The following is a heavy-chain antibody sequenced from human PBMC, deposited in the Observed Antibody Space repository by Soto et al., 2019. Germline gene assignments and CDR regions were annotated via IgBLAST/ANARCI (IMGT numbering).Heavy chain of an antibody. J-gene: IGHJ4*02. Sequence: KPSETLSLTCTVSGGSISSGDYYWSWIRQPPGKGLEWIGYIYYSGSTYYNPSLKSRVTISVDTSKNQFSLKLSSVTAADTAVYYCAARSGNYYSPFDYWGQGTLVTVSS. CDR3: AARSGNYYSPFDY. V-gene: IGHV4-30-4*01. CDR2: IYYSGST. D-gene: IGHD3-10*01. CDR1: GGSISSGDYY.